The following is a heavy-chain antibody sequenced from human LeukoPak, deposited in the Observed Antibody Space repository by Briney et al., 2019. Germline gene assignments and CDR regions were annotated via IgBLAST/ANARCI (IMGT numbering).Heavy chain of an antibody. CDR1: GYTFTSYG. D-gene: IGHD6-19*01. CDR3: ARVPIAVVGGKYYYYGMDV. J-gene: IGHJ6*02. V-gene: IGHV1-18*01. CDR2: ISAYNGNT. Sequence: ASVKVSCKASGYTFTSYGISWVRQAPGQGLEWMGWISAYNGNTNYAQKLQGRVTMTTDTSTSTAYMELRSLRSDDTAVYYCARVPIAVVGGKYYYYGMDVWGQGTTVTVSS.